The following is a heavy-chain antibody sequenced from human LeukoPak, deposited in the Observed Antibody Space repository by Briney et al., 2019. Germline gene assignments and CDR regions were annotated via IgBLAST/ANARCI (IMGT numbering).Heavy chain of an antibody. V-gene: IGHV1-2*02. CDR2: INPNSGGT. J-gene: IGHJ3*02. CDR1: TYTFTGYY. CDR3: ARDGTLGAFDI. Sequence: ASVKVSCKASTYTFTGYYIHWVRQAPGQGLEWMGWINPNSGGTKYAQKFQGRVTMTRDTSISTAYMELSRLRSDDTAVYYCARDGTLGAFDIWGQGTMVTVSS. D-gene: IGHD1-1*01.